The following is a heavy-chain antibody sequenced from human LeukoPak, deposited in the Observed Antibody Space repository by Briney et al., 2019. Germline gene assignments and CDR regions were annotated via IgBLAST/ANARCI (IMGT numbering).Heavy chain of an antibody. D-gene: IGHD6-13*01. V-gene: IGHV3-23*01. CDR3: AKGPGGSSWNDY. Sequence: PGGSLRLSCAASGFTFSSYAMSWVRQAPGKGLEWASAISGSGGSTYYADSVKGRFTISRDNSKNTLYLQMNSLRAEDTAVYYCAKGPGGSSWNDYWGQGTLVTVSS. J-gene: IGHJ4*02. CDR2: ISGSGGST. CDR1: GFTFSSYA.